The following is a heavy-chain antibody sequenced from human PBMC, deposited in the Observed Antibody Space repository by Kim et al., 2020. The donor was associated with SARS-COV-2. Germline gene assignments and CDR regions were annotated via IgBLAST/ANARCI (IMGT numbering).Heavy chain of an antibody. V-gene: IGHV1-58*01. J-gene: IGHJ6*02. CDR3: AAFERSGYGYGMDV. Sequence: AQKFQERVTITRDMSTSTAYMELSSLRSEDTAVYYCAAFERSGYGYGMDVWGQGTTVTVSS. D-gene: IGHD5-18*01.